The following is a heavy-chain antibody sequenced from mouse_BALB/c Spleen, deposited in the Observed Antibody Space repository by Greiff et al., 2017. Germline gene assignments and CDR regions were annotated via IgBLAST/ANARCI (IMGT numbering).Heavy chain of an antibody. J-gene: IGHJ4*01. Sequence: EVQLVESGPGLVKPSQSLSLTCTVTGYSITSDYAWNWIRQFPGNKLEWMGYISYSGSTSYNPSLKSRISITRDTSKNQFFLQLNSVTTEDTATYYCARGKYGVYAMDYWGQGTSVTVSS. D-gene: IGHD2-10*02. V-gene: IGHV3-2*02. CDR3: ARGKYGVYAMDY. CDR2: ISYSGST. CDR1: GYSITSDYA.